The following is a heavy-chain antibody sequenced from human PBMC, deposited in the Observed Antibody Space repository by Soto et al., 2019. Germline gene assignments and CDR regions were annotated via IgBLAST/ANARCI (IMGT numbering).Heavy chain of an antibody. V-gene: IGHV2-5*02. CDR1: GFLLSTSGVG. D-gene: IGHD6-19*01. Sequence: QITLKESGPTLVKPTQTLTLTCTFSGFLLSTSGVGVGWIRQPPGKALEWLALIYWDDDKRYSPSLKSRLTIPKDTSQTQGGLTMTNMDPVDTATYYCAHSGAVAGTSQVDWFDPWGQGTLVTVSS. J-gene: IGHJ5*02. CDR3: AHSGAVAGTSQVDWFDP. CDR2: IYWDDDK.